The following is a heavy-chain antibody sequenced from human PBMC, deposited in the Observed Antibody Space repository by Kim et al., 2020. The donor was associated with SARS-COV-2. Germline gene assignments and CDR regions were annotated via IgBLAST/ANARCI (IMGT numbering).Heavy chain of an antibody. CDR1: GYTFTSYA. CDR3: ARLPKKSDYDDFWSNGMDV. J-gene: IGHJ6*02. Sequence: ASVKVSCKASGYTFTSYAMNWVRQAPGQGLEWMGWINTNTGNPTYAQGFTGRFVFSLDTSVSTAYLQISSLKAEDTAVYYCARLPKKSDYDDFWSNGMDVWGQGTTVTVSS. D-gene: IGHD3-3*01. V-gene: IGHV7-4-1*02. CDR2: INTNTGNP.